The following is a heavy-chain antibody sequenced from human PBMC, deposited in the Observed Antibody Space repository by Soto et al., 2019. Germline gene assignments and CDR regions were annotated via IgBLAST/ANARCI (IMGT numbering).Heavy chain of an antibody. CDR1: GGTFSSNP. Sequence: QVQLVQSGAEVKKPGSSVKVSCKTSGGTFSSNPFTWMRQAPGRGLEWMGEIMPVLGATHYAQNFYDRVTITADESTTTVYMELSSLRSEDTAVYYCARDADLDYWGQGTLVTVSS. CDR2: IMPVLGAT. V-gene: IGHV1-69*01. J-gene: IGHJ4*02. CDR3: ARDADLDY.